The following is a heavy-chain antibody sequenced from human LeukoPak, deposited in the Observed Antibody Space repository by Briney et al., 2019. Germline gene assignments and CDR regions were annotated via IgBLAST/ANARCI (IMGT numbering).Heavy chain of an antibody. CDR2: IKQDGSEK. Sequence: PGGSLRLSCAASGFTFSSYWMSWVRQAPGKGLEWVANIKQDGSEKYYVDSVKGRFTISRDNAKNSLYLQMNSLRAEDTAVYYCAKDGSSSWYYYYYYMDVWGKGTTVTISS. D-gene: IGHD6-13*01. V-gene: IGHV3-7*01. CDR1: GFTFSSYW. CDR3: AKDGSSSWYYYYYYMDV. J-gene: IGHJ6*03.